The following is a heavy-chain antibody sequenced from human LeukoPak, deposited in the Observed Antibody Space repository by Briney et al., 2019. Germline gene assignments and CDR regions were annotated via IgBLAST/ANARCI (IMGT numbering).Heavy chain of an antibody. Sequence: GGSLRLSCAASGLTFSSYAMNWVRQAPGKGLEWVSTISYSSGSTYYVDSVKGRFTISRDNSENTLYLQLNSLRAEDTAVYYCAKAASGSYLYYFDYWGQGTLVTVSS. CDR3: AKAASGSYLYYFDY. CDR1: GLTFSSYA. J-gene: IGHJ4*02. D-gene: IGHD1-26*01. CDR2: ISYSSGST. V-gene: IGHV3-23*01.